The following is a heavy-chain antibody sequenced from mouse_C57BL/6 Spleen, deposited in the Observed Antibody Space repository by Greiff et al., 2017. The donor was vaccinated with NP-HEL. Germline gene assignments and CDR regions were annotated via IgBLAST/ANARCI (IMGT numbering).Heavy chain of an antibody. Sequence: VQLQQSGPGFVKPSQSLSLTCSVTGYSITSGYYWNWIRQFPGNKLEWMGYISYDGSNNYNPSLKNRISITRDTSKNQFFLKLNSVTTEDTATYYCARDVKKEAWFAYWGQGTLVTVSA. CDR2: ISYDGSN. V-gene: IGHV3-6*01. CDR1: GYSITSGYY. J-gene: IGHJ3*01. CDR3: ARDVKKEAWFAY.